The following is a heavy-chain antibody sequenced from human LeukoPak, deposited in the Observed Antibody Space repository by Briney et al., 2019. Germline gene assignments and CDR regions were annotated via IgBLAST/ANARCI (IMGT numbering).Heavy chain of an antibody. J-gene: IGHJ4*02. D-gene: IGHD4-23*01. Sequence: PGGSLRLSCEASGFDFRNYYMSWVRQAPGKGLEWLANIKYDGTYTNYKASVKGRLTLSRDNAKNSVYLQMNSLRAEDTAVYYRTRDEGATVATYRFDFWGRGTLVTVSS. CDR3: TRDEGATVATYRFDF. CDR2: IKYDGTYT. V-gene: IGHV3-7*01. CDR1: GFDFRNYY.